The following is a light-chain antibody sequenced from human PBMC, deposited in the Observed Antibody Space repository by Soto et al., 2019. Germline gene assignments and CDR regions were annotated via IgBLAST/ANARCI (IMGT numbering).Light chain of an antibody. Sequence: VLTQSPATLSLSAGERATLSXGGSHNFGGSYLAWYQEKPXMAPXXXIYXASNRDTGIPDRFSGSGCGTDFTITISRLEPEYVAVYYCQQYDSSGTFGQGTKVDIK. CDR2: XAS. J-gene: IGKJ1*01. CDR3: QQYDSSGT. CDR1: HNFGGSY. V-gene: IGKV3D-20*01.